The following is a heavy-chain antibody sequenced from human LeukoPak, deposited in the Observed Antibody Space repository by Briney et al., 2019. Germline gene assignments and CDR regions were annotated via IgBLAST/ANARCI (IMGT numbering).Heavy chain of an antibody. Sequence: KPSETLSLICTVSGGSISSYYWNWIRQPPGKGLEWIGYIYYSGSTNYNPSLKSRVTISVDTSKNQFSLKLNSVTTADTAVYYCASGPRTNWARFDHWGQGTLVTVSS. CDR2: IYYSGST. D-gene: IGHD1-1*01. CDR1: GGSISSYY. J-gene: IGHJ4*02. CDR3: ASGPRTNWARFDH. V-gene: IGHV4-59*01.